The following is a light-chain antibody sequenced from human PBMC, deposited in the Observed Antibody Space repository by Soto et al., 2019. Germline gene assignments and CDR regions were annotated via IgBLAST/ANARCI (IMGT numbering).Light chain of an antibody. J-gene: IGLJ2*01. V-gene: IGLV2-14*01. Sequence: QSVLTQPASVSGSPGQSITISCTGTSSDVGGYNYVSWYQQHPGKAPKLMIYDVSNRPSGVSDRFSVSKSGNTASLTISGLQAEDESDYYCSAYTSSSSLVVFGGGTKLTVL. CDR2: DVS. CDR3: SAYTSSSSLVV. CDR1: SSDVGGYNY.